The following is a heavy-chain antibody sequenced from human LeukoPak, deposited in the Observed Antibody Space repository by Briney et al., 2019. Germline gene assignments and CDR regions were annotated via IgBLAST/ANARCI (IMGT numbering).Heavy chain of an antibody. Sequence: ASVKVSCKASGYTFTSYDVNWVRQATGRGLEWMGWMNPNSGNTGYAQKFQGRVTMTRNTSITTAYMELSSLRSEDTAVYYCARGAYYGSGSYYSAFDIWGQGTMVTVSS. CDR3: ARGAYYGSGSYYSAFDI. D-gene: IGHD3-10*01. V-gene: IGHV1-8*01. CDR2: MNPNSGNT. J-gene: IGHJ3*02. CDR1: GYTFTSYD.